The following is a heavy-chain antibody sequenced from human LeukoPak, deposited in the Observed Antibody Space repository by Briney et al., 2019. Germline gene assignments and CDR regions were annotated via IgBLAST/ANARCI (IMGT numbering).Heavy chain of an antibody. D-gene: IGHD5-12*01. Sequence: EASVKVSCKASGYTFTSYDINWVRQATGQGLEWMGWMNPNSGNTGYAQKFQGRVTITRNTSISTAYMELSSLRSEDTAVYYCAKDSGYDPWGVDYWGQGTLVTVSS. J-gene: IGHJ4*02. CDR1: GYTFTSYD. V-gene: IGHV1-8*03. CDR2: MNPNSGNT. CDR3: AKDSGYDPWGVDY.